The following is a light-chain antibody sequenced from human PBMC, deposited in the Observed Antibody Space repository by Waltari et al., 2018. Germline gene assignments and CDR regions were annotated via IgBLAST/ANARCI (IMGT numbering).Light chain of an antibody. CDR3: QQYSSFST. Sequence: IQVTQSPSTLSASVGDRVTITCRATQSISNWLAWYQQKPGKAPKLLIYKASTLESGVPSRFSGSGSGTEFTLTISSLQPDDFATYYCQQYSSFSTFGLGTKV. J-gene: IGKJ1*01. CDR1: QSISNW. CDR2: KAS. V-gene: IGKV1-5*01.